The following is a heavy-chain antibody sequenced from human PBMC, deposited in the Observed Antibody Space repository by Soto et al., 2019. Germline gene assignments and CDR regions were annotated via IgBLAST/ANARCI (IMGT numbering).Heavy chain of an antibody. CDR2: IYYSGST. CDR1: GGSISSYY. Sequence: PSETLSLTCTVSGGSISSYYWSWIRQPPGKGLEWIGYIYYSGSTNYNPSLKSRVTISVDTSKNQFSLKLSSVTAADTAVYYCARDRGAAAGSYNWFYPWGQGTLVTVSS. D-gene: IGHD6-13*01. J-gene: IGHJ5*02. V-gene: IGHV4-59*01. CDR3: ARDRGAAAGSYNWFYP.